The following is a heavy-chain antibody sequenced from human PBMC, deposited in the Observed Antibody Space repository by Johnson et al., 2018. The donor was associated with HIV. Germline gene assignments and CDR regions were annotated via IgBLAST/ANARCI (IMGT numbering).Heavy chain of an antibody. J-gene: IGHJ3*01. V-gene: IGHV3-20*04. CDR3: ARATYNWYPSGDLTRPRALDV. D-gene: IGHD1-20*01. CDR1: GITFSSYA. Sequence: VQLVESGGGVVQPGRSLRLSCAASGITFSSYAMHWVRQAPGKGLEWVSGINWQGGTPGFADSVKGRFTISRDNAKNSLYLQMNSLRVEDTALYYCARATYNWYPSGDLTRPRALDVWGQGTMVTVSS. CDR2: INWQGGTP.